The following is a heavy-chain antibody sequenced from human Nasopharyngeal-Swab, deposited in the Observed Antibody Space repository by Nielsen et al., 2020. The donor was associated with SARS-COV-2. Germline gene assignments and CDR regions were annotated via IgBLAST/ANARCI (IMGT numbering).Heavy chain of an antibody. Sequence: SVKVSCKASGGTFSSYAITWVRQAPGQGLEWMGGIIPIFGTTNYAQRFQGRVTITADKSMSTAYMELSSLRSEDTAVYYCARSHIVVVTDAFDIWGQGTMVTVSS. D-gene: IGHD2-21*02. J-gene: IGHJ3*02. CDR2: IIPIFGTT. CDR1: GGTFSSYA. CDR3: ARSHIVVVTDAFDI. V-gene: IGHV1-69*06.